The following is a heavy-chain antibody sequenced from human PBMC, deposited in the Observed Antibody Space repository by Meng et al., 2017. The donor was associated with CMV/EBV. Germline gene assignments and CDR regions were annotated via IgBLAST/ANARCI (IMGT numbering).Heavy chain of an antibody. CDR1: GYTFTGYY. Sequence: ASVKVSCKASGYTFTGYYMHWMRQAPGQGLEWMGWINPNSGGTNYAQKFQGRVTMTRDTSISTAYMELSRLRSDDTAVYYCARGGETITMIVAGDAFDIWGQGTMVTVS. CDR3: ARGGETITMIVAGDAFDI. D-gene: IGHD3-22*01. CDR2: INPNSGGT. V-gene: IGHV1-2*02. J-gene: IGHJ3*02.